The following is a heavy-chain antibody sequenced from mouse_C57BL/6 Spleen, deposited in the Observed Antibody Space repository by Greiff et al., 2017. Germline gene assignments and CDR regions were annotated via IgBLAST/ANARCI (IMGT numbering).Heavy chain of an antibody. CDR2: ISYSGST. Sequence: EVQLQESGPGLAKPSQTLSLTCSVTGYSITSDYWNWIRKFPGNKLEYMGYISYSGSTYYNPPLKRRISITRDTSKNQNYLQWNSVTTEDTATYSWARYNGSSSYWYCDVWGTGTTVTVSS. D-gene: IGHD1-1*01. J-gene: IGHJ1*03. CDR3: ARYNGSSSYWYCDV. CDR1: GYSITSDY. V-gene: IGHV3-8*01.